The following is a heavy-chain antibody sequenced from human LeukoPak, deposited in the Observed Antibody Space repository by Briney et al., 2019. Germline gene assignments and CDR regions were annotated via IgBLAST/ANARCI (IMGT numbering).Heavy chain of an antibody. J-gene: IGHJ4*02. CDR1: GYTFTGYY. Sequence: ASVKVSCKASGYTFTGYYMHWVRQAPGQGLEWMGRINPNSGGTNYAQKFQGRVTMTRDTSINTAYMELSRLRSDDTAVYYCARYRYYDILTGYYIGYFDYWGQGTLVTVSS. V-gene: IGHV1-2*06. CDR3: ARYRYYDILTGYYIGYFDY. D-gene: IGHD3-9*01. CDR2: INPNSGGT.